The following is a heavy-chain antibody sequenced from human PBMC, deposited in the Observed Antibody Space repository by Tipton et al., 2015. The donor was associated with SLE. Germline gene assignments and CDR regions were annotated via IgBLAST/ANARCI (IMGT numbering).Heavy chain of an antibody. Sequence: TLSLTCSVTGYSISSGYYCNWIRQTPGKGLEWVGQVYYTGTTNYHPSLKSRVTISIDTSKNQFSLELTSVTAADTAVYYCATKTGWYFDLWGRGALVTVSS. J-gene: IGHJ2*01. CDR1: GYSISSGYY. CDR3: ATKTGWYFDL. CDR2: VYYTGTT. V-gene: IGHV4-61*01. D-gene: IGHD7-27*01.